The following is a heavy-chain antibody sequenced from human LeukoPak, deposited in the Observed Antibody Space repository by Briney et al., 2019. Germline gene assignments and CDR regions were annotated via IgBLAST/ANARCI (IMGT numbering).Heavy chain of an antibody. V-gene: IGHV4-59*08. D-gene: IGHD5-24*01. CDR3: ARHGGESLVATILHAFDI. CDR2: IHNSGTT. Sequence: NPSETLSLTCSVSGGSVRSYSWSWIRQPPGKGLEWIGYIHNSGTTNYKPSLKSRVIISVETTKNQFSLKLSSVTAADTAEYYCARHGGESLVATILHAFDIWGRGTMVTVSS. J-gene: IGHJ3*02. CDR1: GGSVRSYS.